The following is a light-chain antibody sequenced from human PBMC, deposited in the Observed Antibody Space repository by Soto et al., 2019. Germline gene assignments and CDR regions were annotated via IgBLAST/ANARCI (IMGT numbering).Light chain of an antibody. J-gene: IGLJ2*01. CDR1: SSNIGAGYD. Sequence: QSVLTQPPSVSGAPGQRVTISCTGSSSNIGAGYDVHWYQQLPGTAPKLLIYGNSNRPSGVPDRFSGSKSGTSASLAITGLQAWDEADYYCQSYDSSLSGYVVFGGGTKLTVL. V-gene: IGLV1-40*01. CDR2: GNS. CDR3: QSYDSSLSGYVV.